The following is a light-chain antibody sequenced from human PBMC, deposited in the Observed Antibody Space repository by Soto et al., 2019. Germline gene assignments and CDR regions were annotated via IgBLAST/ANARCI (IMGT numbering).Light chain of an antibody. CDR2: GAS. V-gene: IGKV3-15*01. Sequence: EILMTQSPATLSVSPGERATLSCRANQSVSSTVAWYQHKPGQAPRLLIYGASTRATGIPARFSGSGSGTEFTLTISSLQSEDFAVYYCQQYNNWPITFGQGTRLEIK. CDR1: QSVSST. CDR3: QQYNNWPIT. J-gene: IGKJ5*01.